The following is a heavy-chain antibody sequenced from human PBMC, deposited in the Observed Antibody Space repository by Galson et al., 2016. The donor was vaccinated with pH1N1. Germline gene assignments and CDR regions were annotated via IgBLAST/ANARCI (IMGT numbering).Heavy chain of an antibody. V-gene: IGHV3-30*03. Sequence: SLRLSCAASGFTFSDYAMHWVRQAPGKGLEWVAVISSDGRETHYAESVKGRFTTSRDSSKNTLYFQLSSLRPEDTATYYCTREGLRGYFPDWGQGTLVTVSS. CDR1: GFTFSDYA. CDR3: TREGLRGYFPD. J-gene: IGHJ4*02. CDR2: ISSDGRET. D-gene: IGHD5-18*01.